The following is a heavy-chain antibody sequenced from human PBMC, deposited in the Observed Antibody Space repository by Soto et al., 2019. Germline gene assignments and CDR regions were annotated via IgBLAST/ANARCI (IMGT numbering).Heavy chain of an antibody. V-gene: IGHV4-4*02. J-gene: IGHJ4*02. CDR3: ARHILVTGTRGFDF. D-gene: IGHD6-19*01. CDR1: GDSLSGTYW. Sequence: QVQLQESGPGLVKPSETLSLTCAVSGDSLSGTYWWSWVRQAPGGGLQWIGEISYSGTTHYDPSLMNRVTISMDKTRSEFSLTLISVTAADSASYYCARHILVTGTRGFDFWGQGILVTVSS. CDR2: ISYSGTT.